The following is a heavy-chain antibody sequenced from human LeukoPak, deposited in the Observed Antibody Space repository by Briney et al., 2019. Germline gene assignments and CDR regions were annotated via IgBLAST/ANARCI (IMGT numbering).Heavy chain of an antibody. V-gene: IGHV4-59*01. CDR1: GGSFSGYY. J-gene: IGHJ3*02. D-gene: IGHD2-2*01. CDR2: IYYSGST. Sequence: ASETLSLTCAVYGGSFSGYYWSWIRQPPGKGLEWIGYIYYSGSTNYNPSLKSRVTISVDTSKNQFSLKLSSVTAADTAVYYCARDRPRYCSSTSCYSAFDIWGQGTMVTVS. CDR3: ARDRPRYCSSTSCYSAFDI.